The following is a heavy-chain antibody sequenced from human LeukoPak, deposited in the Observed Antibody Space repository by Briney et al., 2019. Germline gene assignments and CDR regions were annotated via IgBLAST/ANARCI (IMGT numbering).Heavy chain of an antibody. CDR3: ARALGYCSGGSCTRGYNWFDP. D-gene: IGHD2-15*01. CDR1: GGSISSSDYY. CDR2: IYYGGST. J-gene: IGHJ5*02. Sequence: SETLSLTCTVSGGSISSSDYYWGWLRQPPGKGLECIGSIYYGGSTYYNPSLKSRVTISVDTSMNQFSLKLSFVTIADTAVYYCARALGYCSGGSCTRGYNWFDPWGQGTLVTVPS. V-gene: IGHV4-39*01.